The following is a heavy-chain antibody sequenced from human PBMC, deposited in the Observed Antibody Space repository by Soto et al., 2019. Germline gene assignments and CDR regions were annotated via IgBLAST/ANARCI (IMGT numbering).Heavy chain of an antibody. CDR2: IYYSGST. CDR1: GGSISSSSYY. CDR3: ARHPSYYYDSSGYYDY. D-gene: IGHD3-22*01. V-gene: IGHV4-39*01. Sequence: SETLSLTCTVSGGSISSSSYYWGWIRQPPGKGLEWIGSIYYSGSTYYNPSLKSRVTISVDTSKNQFSLKLSSVTAADTAVYYCARHPSYYYDSSGYYDYWAQGTLVTVSS. J-gene: IGHJ4*02.